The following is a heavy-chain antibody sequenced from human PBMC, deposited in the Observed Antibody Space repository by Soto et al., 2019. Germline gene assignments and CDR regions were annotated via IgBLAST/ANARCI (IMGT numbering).Heavy chain of an antibody. Sequence: SETLSLTCTVSGGSISSYYWSWIRQPPGKGLEWIGYIYYSGSTNYNPSLKSRVTISVDTSENQFSLKLSSVTAADTAVYYCARVRGVITQGWFDPWGQGTLVTVSS. CDR2: IYYSGST. D-gene: IGHD3-10*01. CDR3: ARVRGVITQGWFDP. J-gene: IGHJ5*02. V-gene: IGHV4-59*01. CDR1: GGSISSYY.